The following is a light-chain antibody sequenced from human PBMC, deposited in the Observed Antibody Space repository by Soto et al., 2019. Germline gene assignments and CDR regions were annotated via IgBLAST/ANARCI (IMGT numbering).Light chain of an antibody. CDR3: QQYNNGWT. CDR1: ESIKGW. J-gene: IGKJ1*01. V-gene: IGKV1-5*01. CDR2: DAS. Sequence: DIQVTQSPSTLSASVGVRVTITCRASESIKGWLAWYQQKPGKAPKLLIYDASSLKGGVPSRFSGSGSGTEFTLTISSLQPDDFATYYCQQYNNGWTFGQGTKVEIK.